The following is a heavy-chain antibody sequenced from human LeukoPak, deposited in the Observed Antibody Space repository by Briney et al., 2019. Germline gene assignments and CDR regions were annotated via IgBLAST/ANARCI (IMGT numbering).Heavy chain of an antibody. CDR1: GFTFSSYW. J-gene: IGHJ6*03. V-gene: IGHV3-7*01. Sequence: GGSLRLSCAASGFTFSSYWMSWVRQAPGKGLEWVAHIKQDGSEKYYVDSVKGRFTISRDNAKNSLYLQMNSLRAEDTAVYHCAKMGLLNHYYYYYYMDVWGKGTTVTISS. D-gene: IGHD2-8*01. CDR3: AKMGLLNHYYYYYYMDV. CDR2: IKQDGSEK.